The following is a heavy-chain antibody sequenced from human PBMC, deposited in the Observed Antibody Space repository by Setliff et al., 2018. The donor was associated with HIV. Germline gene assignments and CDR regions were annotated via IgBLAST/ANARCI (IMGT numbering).Heavy chain of an antibody. V-gene: IGHV3-15*06. D-gene: IGHD3-3*01. Sequence: GGSLRLSCAVSGFIVTDNWMAWARHAPGKGLEWVGHIFSQTHGGAISYVEPVKGRFTISRDESRNILYLEMNNVNTEDTAVYYCTGSFLGFWGQGTLVTVSS. CDR3: TGSFLGF. CDR1: GFIVTDNW. CDR2: IFSQTHGGAI. J-gene: IGHJ4*02.